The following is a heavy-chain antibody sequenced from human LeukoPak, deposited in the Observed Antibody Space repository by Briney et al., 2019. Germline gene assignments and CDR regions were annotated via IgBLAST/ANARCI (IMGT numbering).Heavy chain of an antibody. J-gene: IGHJ4*02. CDR1: GFTFSSYG. CDR2: IWDDGTIK. D-gene: IGHD6-19*01. V-gene: IGHV3-33*08. Sequence: GRSLRLSCAASGFTFSSYGIHWVRQAPGKGLEWVAAIWDDGTIKKYADFVKGRFTISRDNSKNTLYLQMNSLRAEDTAIYYCARDRERLADYWGQGTLVTVSP. CDR3: ARDRERLADY.